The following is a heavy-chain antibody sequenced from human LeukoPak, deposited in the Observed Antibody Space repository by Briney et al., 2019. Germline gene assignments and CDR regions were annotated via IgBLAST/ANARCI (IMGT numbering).Heavy chain of an antibody. CDR3: ARYCSGGNCYPGLVY. CDR1: GFTFSTYA. V-gene: IGHV3-23*01. CDR2: IRGSSGST. D-gene: IGHD2-15*01. Sequence: GGSLRLSCAASGFTFSTYAMTWVRQAPGRGLEWVSTIRGSSGSTYYADSVKGRFTISRDISKNTLYLQMNNLRAEDTAAYYCARYCSGGNCYPGLVYWGQGTLVAVSS. J-gene: IGHJ4*02.